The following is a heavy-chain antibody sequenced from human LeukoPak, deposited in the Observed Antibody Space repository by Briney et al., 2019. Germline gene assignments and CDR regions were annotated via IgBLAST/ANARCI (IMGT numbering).Heavy chain of an antibody. J-gene: IGHJ3*02. V-gene: IGHV1-3*01. D-gene: IGHD5-18*01. CDR2: INAGYDNT. CDR3: ARDFADTATGDAFDI. Sequence: GASVKVSCKASGYTFASYAIHWVRQAPGQRLEWMGWINAGYDNTKYSQKFQGRVTITRDTSATTAYMELSSLRSEDTAVYYCARDFADTATGDAFDIWGQGTMVTVSS. CDR1: GYTFASYA.